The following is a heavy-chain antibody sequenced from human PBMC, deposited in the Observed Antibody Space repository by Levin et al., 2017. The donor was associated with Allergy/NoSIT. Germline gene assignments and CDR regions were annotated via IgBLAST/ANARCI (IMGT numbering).Heavy chain of an antibody. J-gene: IGHJ4*02. Sequence: ESLKISCTVSGGSISSSSYYWGWIRQPPGKGLEWIGSIYYSGSTYYNPSLKSRVTISVDTSKNQFSLKLSSVTAADTAVYYCAVDIVVVVAAPTGFWGQGTLVTVSS. D-gene: IGHD2-15*01. CDR3: AVDIVVVVAAPTGF. V-gene: IGHV4-39*01. CDR2: IYYSGST. CDR1: GGSISSSSYY.